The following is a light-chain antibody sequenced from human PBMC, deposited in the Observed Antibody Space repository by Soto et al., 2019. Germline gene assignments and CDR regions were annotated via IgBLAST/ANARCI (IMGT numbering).Light chain of an antibody. Sequence: EMVMTQSPSTLSVSPGERATLSCWASQSISSNLAWYQQKPGHAPRLLIYGASIRATGIPVRFSGSGSGTEFTLTISSLQSEDFAVYYCQHYNNWLTFGGGTKVEIK. J-gene: IGKJ4*01. CDR1: QSISSN. CDR3: QHYNNWLT. CDR2: GAS. V-gene: IGKV3-15*01.